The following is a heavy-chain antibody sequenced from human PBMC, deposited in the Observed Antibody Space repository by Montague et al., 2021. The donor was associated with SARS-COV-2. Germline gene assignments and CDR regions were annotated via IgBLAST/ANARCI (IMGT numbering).Heavy chain of an antibody. CDR1: GGSTNYYY. CDR3: ARVARYCTNGVCQTYYYYGLDV. V-gene: IGHV4-59*01. J-gene: IGHJ6*02. Sequence: SETLSLTCIVSGGSTNYYYWSWIRQSPGKGLEWIGYMYYSGRTNYNPSLKSRVTMSIDRSKNQFSLKLRSVTAADTAVYYCARVARYCTNGVCQTYYYYGLDVWGQGTTVTVSS. CDR2: MYYSGRT. D-gene: IGHD2-8*01.